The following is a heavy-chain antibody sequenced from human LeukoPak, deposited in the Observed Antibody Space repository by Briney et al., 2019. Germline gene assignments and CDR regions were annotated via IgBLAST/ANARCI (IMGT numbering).Heavy chain of an antibody. CDR1: GFTFSSYE. D-gene: IGHD2-21*01. J-gene: IGHJ6*04. CDR2: ISSSGSTI. CDR3: ARDQGIEVPLYYGMDV. Sequence: PGGFLRLSCAASGFTFSSYEMNWVRQAPGKGLEWVSYISSSGSTIYYADSVKGRFTISRDNAKNSLYLQMNSLRAEDTAVYYCARDQGIEVPLYYGMDVWGKGTTVTVSS. V-gene: IGHV3-48*03.